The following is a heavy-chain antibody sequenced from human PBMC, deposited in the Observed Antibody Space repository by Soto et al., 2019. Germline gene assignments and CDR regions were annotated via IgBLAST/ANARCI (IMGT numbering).Heavy chain of an antibody. CDR1: GFTLSNYH. CDR3: AREEAFRGNGDLDS. CDR2: ISSSSSHI. D-gene: IGHD1-1*01. Sequence: EVQLVESAGGLVKPGGSLRLSCAASGFTLSNYHMNWVRQAPGKGLEWVSSISSSSSHIYYADSVKGRFTMSRYNAKKSLYLQMNSLRAEDTGVYYCAREEAFRGNGDLDSWGQGTLVTVSS. J-gene: IGHJ4*02. V-gene: IGHV3-21*01.